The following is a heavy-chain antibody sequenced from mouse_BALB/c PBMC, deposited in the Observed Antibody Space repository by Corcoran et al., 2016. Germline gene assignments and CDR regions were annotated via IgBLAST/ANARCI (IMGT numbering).Heavy chain of an antibody. J-gene: IGHJ3*01. D-gene: IGHD4-1*01. CDR3: ARDWRGAY. V-gene: IGHV1-9*01. Sequence: QVQLQQSGAELMKPGASVKISCKATGYTFSSYWIEWVKQRPGHGLEWIGEILPGSGSTNYNEKFKGKATFTADTSSNTAYMQLSSLTSEDSAVYYCARDWRGAYWGQGTLVTVSA. CDR2: ILPGSGST. CDR1: GYTFSSYW.